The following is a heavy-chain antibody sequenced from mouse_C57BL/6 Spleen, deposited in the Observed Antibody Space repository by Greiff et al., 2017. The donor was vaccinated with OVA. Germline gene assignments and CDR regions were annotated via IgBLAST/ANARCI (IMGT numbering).Heavy chain of an antibody. D-gene: IGHD1-1*01. Sequence: EVQLVESGGDLVKPGGSLKLSCAASGFTFSSYGMSWVRQTPDKRLEWVATISSGGSYTYYPDSVKGRFTISRDNAKNTLYLQMSSLKSEDTAMYYCANYYGTEGDYWGQGTSVTVSS. J-gene: IGHJ4*01. V-gene: IGHV5-6*01. CDR2: ISSGGSYT. CDR3: ANYYGTEGDY. CDR1: GFTFSSYG.